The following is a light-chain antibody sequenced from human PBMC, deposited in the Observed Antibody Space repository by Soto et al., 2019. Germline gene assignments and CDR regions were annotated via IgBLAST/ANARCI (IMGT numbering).Light chain of an antibody. J-gene: IGLJ2*01. CDR3: QSYDSRLSGSVV. CDR1: SSNIGAGYD. CDR2: GNS. V-gene: IGLV1-40*01. Sequence: QSVLTQPPSVSGAPGQRVTISCTGSSSNIGAGYDVHWYQQLPGTAPKLLIFGNSNRPSGVPDRFSGSKSGPSASLAITGLQAEDEADDYCQSYDSRLSGSVVFGGGTKLTV.